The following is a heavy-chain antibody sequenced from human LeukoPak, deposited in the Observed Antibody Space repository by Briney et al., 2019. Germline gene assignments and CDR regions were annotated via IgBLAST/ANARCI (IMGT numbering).Heavy chain of an antibody. Sequence: VSVKVSCKASGYTFTSYYMHWVRQAPGQGLEWMGIINPSGGSTSYAQKFQGRVTMTRDTSTSTVYMELSSLRSEDTAVYYCARDLLLRYPDYWGQGTLVTVSS. CDR2: INPSGGST. D-gene: IGHD3-9*01. V-gene: IGHV1-46*01. CDR3: ARDLLLRYPDY. CDR1: GYTFTSYY. J-gene: IGHJ4*02.